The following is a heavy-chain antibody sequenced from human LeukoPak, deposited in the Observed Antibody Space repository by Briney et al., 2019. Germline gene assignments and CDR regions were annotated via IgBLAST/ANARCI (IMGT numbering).Heavy chain of an antibody. D-gene: IGHD2-2*01. V-gene: IGHV3-48*03. Sequence: GGSLRLSCAASGFAFSSYEMNWVRQAPGKGLEWVSYIRSSGGTIYYADSVKGRFTISRDNAKNSLYLQMNSLRAEDTAVYYCARRGVPAAIRYYYYGMDVWGKGTTVTVSS. J-gene: IGHJ6*04. CDR1: GFAFSSYE. CDR3: ARRGVPAAIRYYYYGMDV. CDR2: IRSSGGTI.